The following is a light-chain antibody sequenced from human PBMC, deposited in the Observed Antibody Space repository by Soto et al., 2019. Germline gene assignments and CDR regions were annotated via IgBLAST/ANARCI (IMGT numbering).Light chain of an antibody. J-gene: IGKJ4*01. CDR1: QSVSSY. CDR2: DAS. Sequence: EIVLTQSPDTLSLSPGERATLSCRASQSVSSYLAWYQQKPGQAPRLLIYDASNRATGIPARFSGSGSGTDFTLTISSLEPEDVAVYYCQQRSNWPRLTFGGGTKVEIK. V-gene: IGKV3-11*01. CDR3: QQRSNWPRLT.